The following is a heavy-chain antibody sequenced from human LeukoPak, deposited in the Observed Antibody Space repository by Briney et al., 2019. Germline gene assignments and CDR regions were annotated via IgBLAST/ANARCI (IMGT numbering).Heavy chain of an antibody. Sequence: SETLSLTCTVSGGSISSGGYYWSWIRQHPGKGLEWTGYIYYSGSTYYNPSLKSRVTISVDTSKNQFSLKLSSVTAADTAVYYCARGLFVVVAGSPSYYFDYWGQGTLVTVSS. CDR3: ARGLFVVVAGSPSYYFDY. J-gene: IGHJ4*02. V-gene: IGHV4-31*03. CDR1: GGSISSGGYY. D-gene: IGHD2-21*01. CDR2: IYYSGST.